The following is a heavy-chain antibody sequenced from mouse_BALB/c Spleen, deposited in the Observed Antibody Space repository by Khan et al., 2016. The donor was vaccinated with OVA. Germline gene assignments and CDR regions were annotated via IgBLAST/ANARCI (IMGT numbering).Heavy chain of an antibody. D-gene: IGHD2-4*01. V-gene: IGHV5-6-5*01. CDR2: FSSGGNT. CDR3: ACEDPMITTWFAY. CDR1: GFTFSSYA. Sequence: EVELVESGGGLVKPGGSLKLSCAASGFTFSSYAMSWVRQTPEKRLEWVASFSSGGNTYYPDSVKGRFTISRDNARNILYLQMSSLRSEDTAMYSCACEDPMITTWFAYWGQGTLVTVSA. J-gene: IGHJ3*01.